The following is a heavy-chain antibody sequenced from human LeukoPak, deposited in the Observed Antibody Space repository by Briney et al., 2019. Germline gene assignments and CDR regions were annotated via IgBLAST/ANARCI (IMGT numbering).Heavy chain of an antibody. CDR3: AGLSGSSWYEPFDY. Sequence: SETLSLTCTVSGGSISSYYWSWIRQPPGKGLEWIGYIYYSGSTNYNPSLKSRVTISVDTSKNQFSLKLSSVTAADTAVYYCAGLSGSSWYEPFDYWGQGTLVTVSS. CDR2: IYYSGST. V-gene: IGHV4-59*01. CDR1: GGSISSYY. J-gene: IGHJ4*02. D-gene: IGHD6-13*01.